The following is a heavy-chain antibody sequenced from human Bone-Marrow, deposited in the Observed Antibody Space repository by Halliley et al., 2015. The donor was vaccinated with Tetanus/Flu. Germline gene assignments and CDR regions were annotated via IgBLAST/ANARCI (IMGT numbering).Heavy chain of an antibody. J-gene: IGHJ5*02. CDR2: IKNKIYGATT. D-gene: IGHD3-22*01. Sequence: SLRLSCATSGFTFSHAWMTWVRQAPGRGLEWVGHIKNKIYGATTDYAAPVRGRFTISRDDSRDTLYLQMNSLKTEDTAVYYCTTDQAFSGYFHDNGGYQWLPASWGQGTLVTVSS. V-gene: IGHV3-15*01. CDR1: GFTFSHAW. CDR3: TTDQAFSGYFHDNGGYQWLPAS.